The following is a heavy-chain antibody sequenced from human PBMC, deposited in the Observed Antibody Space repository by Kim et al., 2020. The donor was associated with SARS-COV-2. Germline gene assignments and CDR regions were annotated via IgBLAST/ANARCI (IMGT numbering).Heavy chain of an antibody. CDR3: ARHSRIVVVPAAILV. Sequence: NPSLKSRVTISVDTSKNQFSLKLSSMTAADTAVYYCARHSRIVVVPAAILVWGQGTLVTVSS. D-gene: IGHD2-2*01. J-gene: IGHJ4*02. V-gene: IGHV4-39*01.